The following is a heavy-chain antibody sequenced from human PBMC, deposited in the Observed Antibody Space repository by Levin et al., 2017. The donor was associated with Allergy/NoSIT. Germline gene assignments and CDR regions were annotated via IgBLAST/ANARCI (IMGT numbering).Heavy chain of an antibody. V-gene: IGHV3-64*01. Sequence: SCAASGFTFSIYGMHWVRQVPGKGLDYVSGISSNGGGTYYANSVKGRFTISRDNSKNTLYLQMGSLRAEDMAVYYCARGYYYGSGSYTLDYWGQGTLVTVSS. J-gene: IGHJ4*02. CDR3: ARGYYYGSGSYTLDY. CDR1: GFTFSIYG. CDR2: ISSNGGGT. D-gene: IGHD3-10*01.